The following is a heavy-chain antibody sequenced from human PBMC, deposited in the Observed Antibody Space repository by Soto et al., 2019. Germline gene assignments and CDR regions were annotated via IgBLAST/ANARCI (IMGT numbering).Heavy chain of an antibody. J-gene: IGHJ5*02. CDR2: ISGSGRTI. CDR3: ARLPFTWGGFDP. V-gene: IGHV3-11*01. Sequence: QVQLVESGGGLVKPGGSLRLSCAASGIVFSDYMSWVRQAPGKGLEWLSYISGSGRTIYSAASVKGRFTISRDNATNSLYLQMSTVRTEDTAVYYSARLPFTWGGFDPWGQGTLVTVSS. D-gene: IGHD3-16*01. CDR1: GIVFSDY.